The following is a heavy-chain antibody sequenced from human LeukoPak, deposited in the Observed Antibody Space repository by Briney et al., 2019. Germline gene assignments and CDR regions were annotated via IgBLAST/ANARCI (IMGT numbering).Heavy chain of an antibody. V-gene: IGHV3-48*01. J-gene: IGHJ4*02. CDR3: ARSLGAARWD. CDR2: ITSTSETI. Sequence: GGSLRLSCATSGFTFSSYSMNWVRQAPGQGLEWVSYITSTSETIYYADSVKGRFTISRDNAKNSLYLQMNSLRVEDTAVYYCARSLGAARWDWGQGTLVTVSS. CDR1: GFTFSSYS. D-gene: IGHD1-26*01.